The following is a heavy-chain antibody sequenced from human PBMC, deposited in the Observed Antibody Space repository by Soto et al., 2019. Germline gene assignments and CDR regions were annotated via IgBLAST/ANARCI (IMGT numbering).Heavy chain of an antibody. V-gene: IGHV4-30-2*01. CDR2: IHHSVGT. CDR1: GGSITIGGDS. D-gene: IGHD3-10*01. Sequence: TLSLTCVVSGGSITIGGDSWSWVRQPPGKGLEWIGNIHHSVGTHQNPSLKSRVTMSIDRSKNQFSLTMTSVTAADTAVYYCARDYSGSGRFDHWGQGTLVTVSS. J-gene: IGHJ4*02. CDR3: ARDYSGSGRFDH.